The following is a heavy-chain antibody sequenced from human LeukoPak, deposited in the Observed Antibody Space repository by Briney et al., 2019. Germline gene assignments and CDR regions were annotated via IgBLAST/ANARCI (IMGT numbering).Heavy chain of an antibody. D-gene: IGHD3-22*01. V-gene: IGHV1-2*06. Sequence: ASVKVSCKASGYTFTTSYMHWVRQAPGQGLEWMGRINPNSGGTNYAQKFQGRVTMTRDTSISTAYMELSRLRSDDTAVYYCARDYSSSYFDFDYWGQGTLVTVSS. J-gene: IGHJ4*02. CDR2: INPNSGGT. CDR1: GYTFTTSY. CDR3: ARDYSSSYFDFDY.